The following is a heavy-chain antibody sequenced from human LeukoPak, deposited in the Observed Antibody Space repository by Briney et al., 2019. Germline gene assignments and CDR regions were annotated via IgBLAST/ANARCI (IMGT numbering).Heavy chain of an antibody. Sequence: GGSLRLSCAASGFTFSSYAMSWVRQAPGKGLVWVSRINTDGSSTSYADSVKGRFTISRDNAKNTLYLQMNSLRAEDTAVYYCTTDYYYYMDVWGKGTTVTVSS. CDR3: TTDYYYYMDV. CDR2: INTDGSST. J-gene: IGHJ6*03. CDR1: GFTFSSYA. V-gene: IGHV3-74*01.